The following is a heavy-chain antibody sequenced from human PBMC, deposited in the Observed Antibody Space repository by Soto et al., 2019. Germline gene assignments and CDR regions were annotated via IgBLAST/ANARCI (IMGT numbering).Heavy chain of an antibody. CDR3: AKGGGYSYGYAYYYYGMDV. D-gene: IGHD5-18*01. Sequence: PGGSLRLSCAASGFTFSSYGMHWVRQAPGKGLEWVAVISYDGSNKYYADSVKGRFTISRDNSKNTLYLQMNSLRAEDTAVYYCAKGGGYSYGYAYYYYGMDVWGQGTTVTVSS. J-gene: IGHJ6*02. CDR2: ISYDGSNK. V-gene: IGHV3-30*18. CDR1: GFTFSSYG.